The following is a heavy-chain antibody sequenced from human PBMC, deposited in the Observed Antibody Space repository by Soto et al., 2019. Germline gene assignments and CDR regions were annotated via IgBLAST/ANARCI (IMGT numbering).Heavy chain of an antibody. CDR1: GYTLTELS. CDR2: FDPEDGET. Sequence: QVQLVQSGAEVKKPGASVKVSCKVSGYTLTELSMHWVRQAPGKGLEWMGGFDPEDGETIYAQKFQGRDTMTEDTSTDTAYMELSTLRSEDTAVFYCEPTRNDYSNSNYSSGMDVWGQGTTVTVSS. J-gene: IGHJ6*02. V-gene: IGHV1-24*01. CDR3: EPTRNDYSNSNYSSGMDV. D-gene: IGHD4-4*01.